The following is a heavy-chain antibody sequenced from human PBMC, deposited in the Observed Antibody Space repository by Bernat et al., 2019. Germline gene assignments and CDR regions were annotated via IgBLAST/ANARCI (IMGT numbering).Heavy chain of an antibody. CDR2: IKEHGSEK. V-gene: IGHV3-7*03. Sequence: EVQLVESGGGLVQPGGSLRLSCAASGFTFTSYWMTWVRQTPGKGLEWVANIKEHGSEKYYLDSVKGRFTISRDNAKNSLYLQMNSLRVEDTAVYYCVRQYSDGWYAGYWGPGTLVTVSS. CDR3: VRQYSDGWYAGY. CDR1: GFTFTSYW. J-gene: IGHJ4*02. D-gene: IGHD6-19*01.